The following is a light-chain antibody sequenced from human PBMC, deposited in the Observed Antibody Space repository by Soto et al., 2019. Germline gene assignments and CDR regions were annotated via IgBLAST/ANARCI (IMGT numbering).Light chain of an antibody. CDR1: QSVSSSY. J-gene: IGKJ3*01. CDR3: QQYGSSLFT. Sequence: EIVLTQSPGTLSLSPGERATLSCRASQSVSSSYLAWYQQKPGQAPRLLVYAASSRVTGIPDRFSGSGSGTDFTLTISILEPEDFAVYYCQQYGSSLFTFGPGTKVDIK. CDR2: AAS. V-gene: IGKV3-20*01.